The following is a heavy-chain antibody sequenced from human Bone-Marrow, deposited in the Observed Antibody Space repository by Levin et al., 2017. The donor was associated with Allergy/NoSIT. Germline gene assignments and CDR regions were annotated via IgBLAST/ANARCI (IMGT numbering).Heavy chain of an antibody. CDR2: ITSSGRTI. V-gene: IGHV3-48*03. CDR3: AREGAYCSGGSCYFDY. Sequence: HPWGSLRLSCAASGFTFSSYEMNWVRQAPGKGLEWVSYITSSGRTIYYADSVKGRFTISRDNAKNSMYLQVNSLRAEDTAIYYCAREGAYCSGGSCYFDYWGQGTLVTVSS. D-gene: IGHD2-15*01. CDR1: GFTFSSYE. J-gene: IGHJ4*02.